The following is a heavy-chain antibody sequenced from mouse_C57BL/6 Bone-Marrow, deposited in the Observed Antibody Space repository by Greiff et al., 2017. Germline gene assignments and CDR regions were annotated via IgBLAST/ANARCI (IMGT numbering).Heavy chain of an antibody. Sequence: EVQVVESGGGLVQPGGSLKLSCAASGFTFSDYYMYWVRQTPEKRLEWVAYISNGGGSTYYPDTVKGRFTISRDNAKNTLYLQMSRLKSEDTAMYYCARQGSSYAMDYWGQGTSVTVSS. D-gene: IGHD1-1*01. CDR2: ISNGGGST. V-gene: IGHV5-12*01. J-gene: IGHJ4*01. CDR3: ARQGSSYAMDY. CDR1: GFTFSDYY.